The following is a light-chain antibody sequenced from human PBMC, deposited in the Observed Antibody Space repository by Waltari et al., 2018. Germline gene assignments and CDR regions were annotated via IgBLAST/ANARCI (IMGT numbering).Light chain of an antibody. CDR3: QQYYGVTLT. Sequence: DIQMTKSPSSLSASVGDRVTISCRASQVISNSLAWYHQSPGQAPKLLLYGTSRLESGVPSRFSGRGSGTDYTLTISSLQPEDFGTYYCQQYYGVTLTFGGGTKVQI. V-gene: IGKV1-NL1*01. CDR2: GTS. CDR1: QVISNS. J-gene: IGKJ4*01.